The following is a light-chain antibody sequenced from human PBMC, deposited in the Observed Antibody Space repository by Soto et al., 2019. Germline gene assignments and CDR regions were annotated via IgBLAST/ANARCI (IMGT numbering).Light chain of an antibody. CDR2: GAT. J-gene: IGKJ1*01. CDR1: HFVGSF. V-gene: IGKV1-39*01. CDR3: QQTYETPRT. Sequence: IQMTQSPSSLSASLGDRVTITCRASHFVGSFLNWYQQKTGEAPKPLIYGATSLKSGVTTRFRGSGSGTDFTLTISGLQSEDFATYYCQQTYETPRTFGQGTKVDI.